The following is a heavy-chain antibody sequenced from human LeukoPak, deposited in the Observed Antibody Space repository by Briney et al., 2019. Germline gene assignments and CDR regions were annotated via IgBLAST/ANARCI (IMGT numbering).Heavy chain of an antibody. CDR3: GRSREGLYSGSSLDY. D-gene: IGHD1-26*01. CDR2: ISGYNGNT. V-gene: IGHV1-18*01. J-gene: IGHJ4*02. CDR1: GYTFSDYG. Sequence: ASVKVSCKASGYTFSDYGISSVRQAPGQGLEWMGWISGYNGNTDYAQKLQGRITMTTDTSTRTAYMELRSLKSDDTAVYYCGRSREGLYSGSSLDYWGQGTLVIVSS.